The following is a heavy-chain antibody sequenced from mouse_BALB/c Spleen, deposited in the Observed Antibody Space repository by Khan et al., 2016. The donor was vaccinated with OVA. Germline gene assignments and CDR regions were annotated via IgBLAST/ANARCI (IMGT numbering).Heavy chain of an antibody. CDR3: TRGYYYFDY. D-gene: IGHD2-3*01. CDR1: AFDFSYYD. J-gene: IGHJ2*01. CDR2: ISSGGGGT. V-gene: IGHV5-12-1*01. Sequence: EVELVESGGGLVKPGGSLKLSCAGTAFDFSYYDMSWVRQTPERRLEWVAYISSGGGGTSYPHTVKGRFTISSDNAKNTLYLPMNRLKSEYTAIYYCTRGYYYFDYWGQGTTLTVSS.